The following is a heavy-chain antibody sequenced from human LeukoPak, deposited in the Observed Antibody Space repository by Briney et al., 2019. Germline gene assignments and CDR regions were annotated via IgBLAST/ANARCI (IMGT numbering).Heavy chain of an antibody. CDR2: ISSSSSYI. V-gene: IGHV3-21*04. J-gene: IGHJ4*02. Sequence: GGSLRLSCAASGLTVSSNYMNWVRQAPGKGLEWVSSISSSSSYIYHADSVKGRFTISRDNSKNTLYLQMNSLRAEDTAVYYCAKDYRGTYLGWGQGTLVTVSS. D-gene: IGHD1-26*01. CDR3: AKDYRGTYLG. CDR1: GLTVSSNY.